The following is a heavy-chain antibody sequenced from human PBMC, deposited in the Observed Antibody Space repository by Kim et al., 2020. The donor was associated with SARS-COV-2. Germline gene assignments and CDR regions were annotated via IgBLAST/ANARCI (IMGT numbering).Heavy chain of an antibody. V-gene: IGHV1-46*01. CDR1: GYTFTSYY. CDR3: AREFPSPVVVTVYGMDV. Sequence: ASVKVSCKASGYTFTSYYMHWVRQAPGQGLEWMGIINPSGGSTSYAQKFQGRVTMTRDTSTSTVYMELSSLRSEDTAVYYCAREFPSPVVVTVYGMDVWGQGTTVTVSS. J-gene: IGHJ6*02. CDR2: INPSGGST. D-gene: IGHD2-21*02.